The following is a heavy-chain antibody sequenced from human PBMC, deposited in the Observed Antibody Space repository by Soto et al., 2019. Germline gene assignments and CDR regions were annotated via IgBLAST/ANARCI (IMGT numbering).Heavy chain of an antibody. CDR1: GFTFSSYG. V-gene: IGHV3-33*01. CDR2: IWYDGSNK. D-gene: IGHD5-12*01. CDR3: ARPKYSGYDLSVAFDI. J-gene: IGHJ3*02. Sequence: PGGSLRLSCAASGFTFSSYGMHWVRQAPGKGLEWVAVIWYDGSNKYYADSVKGRFTISRDNSKNTLYLQMNSLRAEDTAVYYCARPKYSGYDLSVAFDIWGQGTMVTVSS.